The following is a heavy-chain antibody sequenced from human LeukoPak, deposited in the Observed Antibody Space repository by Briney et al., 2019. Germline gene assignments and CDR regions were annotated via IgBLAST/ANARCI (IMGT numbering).Heavy chain of an antibody. V-gene: IGHV1-24*01. CDR3: ATGTIVGARYYYYYMDV. CDR2: FYPEDGET. J-gene: IGHJ6*03. Sequence: ASVKVSCKVSGYTLTELSMHWVRQAPGKGLEWMGGFYPEDGETIYAQKFQGRVTMTEDTSTDTAYMELSSLRSEDTAVYYCATGTIVGARYYYYYMDVWGKGTTVTVSS. D-gene: IGHD1-26*01. CDR1: GYTLTELS.